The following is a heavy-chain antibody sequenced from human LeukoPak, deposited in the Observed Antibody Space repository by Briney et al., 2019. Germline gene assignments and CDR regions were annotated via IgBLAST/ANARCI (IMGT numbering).Heavy chain of an antibody. CDR1: GFTFSSYA. CDR2: IWYDGSNK. Sequence: PGGSLRLSCAASGFTFSSYAMSWVRQAPGKGLEWVAVIWYDGSNKYYADSVKGRFTISRDNSKNTLYLQMNSLRAEDTAVYYCARDSTNEWELHYWGQGTLVTVSS. CDR3: ARDSTNEWELHY. D-gene: IGHD1-26*01. J-gene: IGHJ4*02. V-gene: IGHV3-33*08.